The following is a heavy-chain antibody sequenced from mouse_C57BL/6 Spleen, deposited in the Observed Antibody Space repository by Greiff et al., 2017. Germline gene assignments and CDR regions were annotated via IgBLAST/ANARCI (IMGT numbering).Heavy chain of an antibody. V-gene: IGHV1-80*01. CDR1: GYAFSSYW. CDR3: AKEGTLDY. D-gene: IGHD3-3*01. CDR2: FFPGDGDT. J-gene: IGHJ2*01. Sequence: VQLQQSGAELVKPGASVKISCKASGYAFSSYWMNWVKPRPGKGLQWIGQFFPGDGDTNYNGKFKGKATLTADKSSSTAYMQLSSLTSEDSAVYFCAKEGTLDYWGQGTTLTVSS.